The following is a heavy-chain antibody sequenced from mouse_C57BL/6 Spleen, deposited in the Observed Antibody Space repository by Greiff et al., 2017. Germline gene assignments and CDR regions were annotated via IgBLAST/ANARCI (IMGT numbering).Heavy chain of an antibody. J-gene: IGHJ2*01. CDR2: IDPETGGT. CDR1: GYTFTDYE. Sequence: QVQLQQSGAELVRPGASVTLSCKASGYTFTDYEMHWVKQTPVHGLEWIGAIDPETGGTAYNQKFKGKAILTADKSSSTAYMELRSLTSEDSAVYYCTRRDITTVEGNYFDYWGQGTTLTVSS. D-gene: IGHD1-1*01. CDR3: TRRDITTVEGNYFDY. V-gene: IGHV1-15*01.